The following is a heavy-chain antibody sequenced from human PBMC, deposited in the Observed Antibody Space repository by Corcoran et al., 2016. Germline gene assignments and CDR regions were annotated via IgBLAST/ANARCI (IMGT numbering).Heavy chain of an antibody. J-gene: IGHJ3*02. D-gene: IGHD3-10*01. Sequence: EVQLVESGGDLIQPGGSLRLSCAASGFTVSSNYMSWVRQAPGKGLEWVSVIYSGGSTYYADSVKGRVTISRDNSKNTLYLQMNSLRAEDTALYYCARGGSYYGPGDAFDIWGQGTMVTVSS. CDR1: GFTVSSNY. CDR3: ARGGSYYGPGDAFDI. V-gene: IGHV3-53*01. CDR2: IYSGGST.